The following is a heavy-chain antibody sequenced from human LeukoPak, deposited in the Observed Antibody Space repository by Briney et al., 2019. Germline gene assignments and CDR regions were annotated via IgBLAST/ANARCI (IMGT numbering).Heavy chain of an antibody. Sequence: GGSLRLPCAASGFTLSNYAMSWVRQAPGKGLQWVSGISSSGGSTYQVDSVKGRFTISRDNSKNTLYLQMNSLRAEDTAVYYCAKGGSGSYPFDYSGQGTLVTVSS. CDR1: GFTLSNYA. D-gene: IGHD1-26*01. V-gene: IGHV3-23*01. J-gene: IGHJ4*02. CDR3: AKGGSGSYPFDY. CDR2: ISSSGGST.